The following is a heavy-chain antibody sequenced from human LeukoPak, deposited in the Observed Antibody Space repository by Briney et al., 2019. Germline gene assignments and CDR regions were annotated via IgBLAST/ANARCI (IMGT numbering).Heavy chain of an antibody. D-gene: IGHD6-19*01. CDR2: IWYDGSNK. CDR1: GFTFSSYG. J-gene: IGHJ4*02. CDR3: ARDYSSGWYGGDY. Sequence: GRSLRLSCAASGFTFSSYGMHWVRQAPGKGLEWVAVIWYDGSNKYYADSVKGRFTISRDNSKNTLYLQMNSLRAEDTAVYYCARDYSSGWYGGDYWGQGTLVTVSS. V-gene: IGHV3-33*01.